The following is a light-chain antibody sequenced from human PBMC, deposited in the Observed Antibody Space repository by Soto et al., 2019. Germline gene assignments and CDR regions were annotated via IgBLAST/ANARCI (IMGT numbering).Light chain of an antibody. CDR1: QSIDTY. Sequence: DIQMTQSPSSLSASVGDRVTITCRASQSIDTYLNWYQQKPGKAPKLLIHAASSLQSGVPSRFSGSGSGTDFTLTISSLQPEDFATYFCQQSYSTPPLTFGGGTKVEVK. J-gene: IGKJ4*01. CDR2: AAS. CDR3: QQSYSTPPLT. V-gene: IGKV1-39*01.